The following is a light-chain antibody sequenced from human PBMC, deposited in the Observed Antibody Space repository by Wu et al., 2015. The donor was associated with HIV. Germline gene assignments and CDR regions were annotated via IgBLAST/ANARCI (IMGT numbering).Light chain of an antibody. CDR1: QSVSSTF. V-gene: IGKV3-20*01. CDR2: GAS. Sequence: EIVLTQSPGTLSLSPGERATLSYRASQSVSSTFLAWYQQKPGQAPRLLIAGASSRATGIPDRFSGSGSGTDFTLTISRLEPEDFAMYYCQQYGYSPYNFGQGTKLEIK. CDR3: QQYGYSPYN. J-gene: IGKJ2*01.